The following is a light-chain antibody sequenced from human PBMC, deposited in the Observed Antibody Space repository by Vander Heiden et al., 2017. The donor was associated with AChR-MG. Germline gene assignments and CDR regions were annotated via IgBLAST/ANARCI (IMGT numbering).Light chain of an antibody. CDR3: QQSYSTPPT. Sequence: LQMTQSPSSLSASVGDRVTLTCRASQSISSYLDWYQQKPGKAPRLLIYAASSLQSGIPSRFSGSGSGTDFTLTISSLQPEDFATYYCQQSYSTPPTFGQGTRLEIK. V-gene: IGKV1-39*01. J-gene: IGKJ5*01. CDR2: AAS. CDR1: QSISSY.